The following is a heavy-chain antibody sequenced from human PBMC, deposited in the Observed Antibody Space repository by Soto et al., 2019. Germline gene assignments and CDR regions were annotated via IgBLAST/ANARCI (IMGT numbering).Heavy chain of an antibody. V-gene: IGHV3-23*01. D-gene: IGHD1-20*01. CDR2: ISGTGGNT. CDR3: VKAVCLLDFDY. Sequence: GGSLRLSCAASGSTFSSYAMTWVRQAPGKGLEWVSTISGTGGNTYYADSVKGRFTISRDNSKNTVYLQMNSLRAEDTAVYYCVKAVCLLDFDYWGQGTLVTVSS. J-gene: IGHJ4*02. CDR1: GSTFSSYA.